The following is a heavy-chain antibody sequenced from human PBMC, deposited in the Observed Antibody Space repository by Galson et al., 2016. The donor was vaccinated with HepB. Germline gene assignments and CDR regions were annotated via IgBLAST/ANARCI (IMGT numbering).Heavy chain of an antibody. Sequence: SLRLSCAASGFTVSSKYMSWVRQAPGKGLEWVSVIDGGGSTYYADSVKGRFTISRGSARNTLLLQMKSLRAEDTAIYYCASAYYHYYYYYAMDVWGQGTTVTVSS. J-gene: IGHJ6*02. CDR1: GFTVSSKY. CDR2: IDGGGST. CDR3: ASAYYHYYYYYAMDV. D-gene: IGHD3-10*01. V-gene: IGHV3-53*01.